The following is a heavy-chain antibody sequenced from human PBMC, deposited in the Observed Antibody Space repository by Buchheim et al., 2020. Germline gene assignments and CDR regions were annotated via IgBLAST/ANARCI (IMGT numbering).Heavy chain of an antibody. Sequence: VQLVESGGGVVQPGRSLRLSCAASTFTFSTYTMHWVRQAPGKGLDWVAVFTSDGNNRYYADSVRGRFTISRDNSRNTLYLEMNSLRSEDTAIYYCARQIVGIVGATAGLDYWGQGTL. CDR2: FTSDGNNR. J-gene: IGHJ4*02. V-gene: IGHV3-30*04. CDR1: TFTFSTYT. CDR3: ARQIVGIVGATAGLDY. D-gene: IGHD1-26*01.